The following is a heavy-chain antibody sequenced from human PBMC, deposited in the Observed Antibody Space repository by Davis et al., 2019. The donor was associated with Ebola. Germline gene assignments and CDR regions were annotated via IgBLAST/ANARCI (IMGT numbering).Heavy chain of an antibody. CDR2: HSWSGDAK. CDR3: ARGTRHYDY. J-gene: IGHJ4*02. V-gene: IGHV3-23*01. D-gene: IGHD2-2*01. CDR1: GFSFSGYD. Sequence: GESLKISCEASGFSFSGYDMSWVRQAPGKGLEWVSLHSWSGDAKYYADSVKGRFTISRDNSKNTLYLQMNSLRAEDTGFYYCARGTRHYDYWGQGTLVSVSS.